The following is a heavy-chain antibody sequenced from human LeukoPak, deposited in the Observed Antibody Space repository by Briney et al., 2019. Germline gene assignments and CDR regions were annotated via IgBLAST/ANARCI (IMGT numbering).Heavy chain of an antibody. J-gene: IGHJ4*02. CDR3: ARADRTSWFDY. D-gene: IGHD2-2*01. Sequence: PGGSLRLSCAASRFTFSDYYMVWIRQAPGKGLEWVSYISNSGSSTKYADSVKGRFTISRDNAKNSLFLQMNSVRPEDTAVYYCARADRTSWFDYWGQGTLVTVSS. CDR2: ISNSGSST. V-gene: IGHV3-11*05. CDR1: RFTFSDYY.